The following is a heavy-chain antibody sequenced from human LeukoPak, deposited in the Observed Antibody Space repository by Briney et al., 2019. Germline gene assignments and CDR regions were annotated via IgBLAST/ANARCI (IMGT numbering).Heavy chain of an antibody. Sequence: GGSLRLSCAAPGFTFSTYGMSWVRQAPGKGLEWVSAISGSGDATYYADSVKGRFTISRDNSKNTLYLQMNSLRAEDTAVYYCAKDSRPYRYFDYWGQGTLVTVSS. D-gene: IGHD3-16*02. J-gene: IGHJ4*02. V-gene: IGHV3-23*01. CDR2: ISGSGDAT. CDR1: GFTFSTYG. CDR3: AKDSRPYRYFDY.